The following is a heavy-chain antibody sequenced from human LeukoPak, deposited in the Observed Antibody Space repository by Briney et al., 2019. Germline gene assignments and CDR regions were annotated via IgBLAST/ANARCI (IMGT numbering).Heavy chain of an antibody. J-gene: IGHJ4*02. Sequence: GGSLRLSCAASGFTVSSNYMSWVRQAPGKGLEWVSVIYSGGSTYYADSVKGRFTISRDNSKNTLYLQMNSLRAEDTAVYYCAREARMYYYDSSGYPYWGQGTLVTVSS. CDR1: GFTVSSNY. CDR2: IYSGGST. D-gene: IGHD3-22*01. CDR3: AREARMYYYDSSGYPY. V-gene: IGHV3-66*01.